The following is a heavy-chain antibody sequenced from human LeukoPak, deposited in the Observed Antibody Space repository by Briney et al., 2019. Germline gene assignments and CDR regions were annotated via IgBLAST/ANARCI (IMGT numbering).Heavy chain of an antibody. V-gene: IGHV3-7*01. D-gene: IGHD6-19*01. Sequence: GGPLRLSYSASGFPFSSYWMSLVRQAPGKGLEWVANIKQDGSEKYNVDSVKGRFTISRDNSKNSLYLQMNSLRAEDTAVYYCARRSSQWLVGYYYNYMDVWGKGTTVTVSS. CDR2: IKQDGSEK. CDR3: ARRSSQWLVGYYYNYMDV. CDR1: GFPFSSYW. J-gene: IGHJ6*03.